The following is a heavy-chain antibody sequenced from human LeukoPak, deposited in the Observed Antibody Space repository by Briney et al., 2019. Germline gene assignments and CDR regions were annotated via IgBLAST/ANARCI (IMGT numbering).Heavy chain of an antibody. D-gene: IGHD2/OR15-2a*01. CDR1: GFTFSDYW. Sequence: GGSLGLSCAASGFTFSDYWMHWVRQAPGKGLVWVSRIDSDGSTTNYADSVKGRFTISRDNAKNTLYLQMNSLRAEDTAVYYCASGYYSTSEGGNGYWGQGTLVTVSS. CDR2: IDSDGSTT. CDR3: ASGYYSTSEGGNGY. J-gene: IGHJ4*02. V-gene: IGHV3-74*01.